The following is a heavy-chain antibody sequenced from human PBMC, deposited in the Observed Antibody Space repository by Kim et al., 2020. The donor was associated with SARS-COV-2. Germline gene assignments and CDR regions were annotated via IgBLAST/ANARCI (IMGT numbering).Heavy chain of an antibody. J-gene: IGHJ4*02. V-gene: IGHV1-3*01. CDR2: INAGNGNT. D-gene: IGHD2-15*01. Sequence: ASVKVSCKASGYTFTSYAMHWVRQAPGQRLEWMGWINAGNGNTKYSQKFQGRVTITRDTSASTAYMELSSLRSEDTAVYYCASNFGYCSGGSCYYYYFDYWGQGTLVTVSS. CDR3: ASNFGYCSGGSCYYYYFDY. CDR1: GYTFTSYA.